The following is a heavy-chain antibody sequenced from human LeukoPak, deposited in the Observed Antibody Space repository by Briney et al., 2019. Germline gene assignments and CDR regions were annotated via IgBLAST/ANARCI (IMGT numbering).Heavy chain of an antibody. J-gene: IGHJ4*02. V-gene: IGHV3-23*01. CDR1: GFTFSTYA. CDR2: ISGSGENT. Sequence: GGSLRLSCAASGFTFSTYAINWVRQAPGQGLEWVAGISGSGENTYYADSVRGRFTISRDKSRSTVYLQMNSLGVEDTAIYYCARGRKLGAPTYFFDYWGQGSLVTVSS. CDR3: ARGRKLGAPTYFFDY. D-gene: IGHD1-26*01.